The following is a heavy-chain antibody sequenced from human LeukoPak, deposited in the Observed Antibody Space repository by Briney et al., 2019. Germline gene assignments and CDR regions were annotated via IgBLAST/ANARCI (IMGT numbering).Heavy chain of an antibody. J-gene: IGHJ4*02. CDR1: GGSISSYY. CDR3: ARHSGYYYGSGSYYNVWYFDY. V-gene: IGHV4-4*07. CDR2: IYTSGST. D-gene: IGHD3-10*01. Sequence: SETLSLTCTVSGGSISSYYWSWIRQPAGKGLEWTGRIYTSGSTNYNPSLKSRVTISVDTSKNQFSLKLSSVTAADTAVYYCARHSGYYYGSGSYYNVWYFDYWGQGTLVTVSS.